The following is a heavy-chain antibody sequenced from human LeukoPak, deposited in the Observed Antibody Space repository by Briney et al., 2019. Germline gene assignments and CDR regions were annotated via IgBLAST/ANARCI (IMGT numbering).Heavy chain of an antibody. CDR2: IYPGDSDT. J-gene: IGHJ4*02. D-gene: IGHD1-26*01. V-gene: IGHV5-51*01. Sequence: GESLKISCKGSGYSFTSYWIGWVRQMPGRGLEWMGIIYPGDSDTRYSPSFQGQVTISADKSISTAYLQWSSLKASDTAMYYCARRSFEWELDNYFDYWGQGTLVTVSS. CDR3: ARRSFEWELDNYFDY. CDR1: GYSFTSYW.